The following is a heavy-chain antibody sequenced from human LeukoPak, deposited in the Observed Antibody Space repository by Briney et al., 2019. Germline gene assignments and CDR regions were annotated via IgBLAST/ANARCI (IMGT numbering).Heavy chain of an antibody. D-gene: IGHD2-2*02. CDR3: ARGGGLYCSSTSCYTPLWY. CDR2: INHSGST. V-gene: IGHV4-34*01. CDR1: GGSFSGYY. Sequence: SETLSLTCAVYGGSFSGYYWSWIRQPPGKGLEWIGEINHSGSTNHNPSLTTRVTISVDTSKHQVDLKLSSVNAADTAVYYCARGGGLYCSSTSCYTPLWYWGQGTLVTVSS. J-gene: IGHJ4*02.